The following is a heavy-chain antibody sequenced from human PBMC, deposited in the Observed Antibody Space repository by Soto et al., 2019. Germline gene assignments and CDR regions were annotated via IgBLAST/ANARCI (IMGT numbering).Heavy chain of an antibody. CDR2: TRNKADGYTT. J-gene: IGHJ4*02. V-gene: IGHV3-72*01. D-gene: IGHD3-22*01. CDR3: TRDLRYDSHSYQMD. Sequence: EVQLVESGGGLVQPGGSLRLSCEASGFTSSDHYMDWVRQAPGKGLEWVARTRNKADGYTTEYAASVKGRFTISRVDSQNSVFLQMNSLQTEDTAVYFCTRDLRYDSHSYQMDWGRGTPVTVSS. CDR1: GFTSSDHY.